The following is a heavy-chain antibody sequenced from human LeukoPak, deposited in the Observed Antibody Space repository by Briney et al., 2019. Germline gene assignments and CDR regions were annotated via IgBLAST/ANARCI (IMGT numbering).Heavy chain of an antibody. CDR1: GFTFSSYW. CDR3: ARGYGSGSYYWYYFDY. V-gene: IGHV3-7*01. D-gene: IGHD3-10*01. CDR2: IKQDGSEK. J-gene: IGHJ4*02. Sequence: RGSLRLSCAASGFTFSSYWMSWVRQAPGKGLEWVANIKQDGSEKYYVDSVKGRFTISRDNAKNSLYLQMNSLRAEDTAVYYCARGYGSGSYYWYYFDYWGQGTLVTVSS.